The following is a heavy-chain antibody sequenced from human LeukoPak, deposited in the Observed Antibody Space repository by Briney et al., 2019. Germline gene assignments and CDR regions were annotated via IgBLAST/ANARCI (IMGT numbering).Heavy chain of an antibody. CDR2: INPNSGGT. J-gene: IGHJ6*02. CDR1: GYTFTGYY. D-gene: IGHD3-22*01. Sequence: GASVKVSCKASGYTFTGYYMHWVRQAPGQGLEWMGWINPNSGGTNYAQKFQGRVTMTRDTSISTAYMELSRLRSDDTAVYHCARDPGFDYDSSGPDYYYYGMDVWGQGTTVTVSS. V-gene: IGHV1-2*02. CDR3: ARDPGFDYDSSGPDYYYYGMDV.